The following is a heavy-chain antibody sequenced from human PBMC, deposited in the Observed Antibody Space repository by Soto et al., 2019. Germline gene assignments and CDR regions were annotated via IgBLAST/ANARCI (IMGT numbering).Heavy chain of an antibody. D-gene: IGHD3-22*01. V-gene: IGHV1-46*01. CDR1: GYTFTSYY. J-gene: IGHJ4*02. CDR2: INPSGGST. CDR3: ARGQVGTYYYDSSGYSAY. Sequence: ASVKVSCKASGYTFTSYYMHWVRQAPGQGLEWMGIINPSGGSTSYAQKFQGRVTMTRDTSTSTVYMELSSLRSEDTAVYYCARGQVGTYYYDSSGYSAYWGQGTLVTVYS.